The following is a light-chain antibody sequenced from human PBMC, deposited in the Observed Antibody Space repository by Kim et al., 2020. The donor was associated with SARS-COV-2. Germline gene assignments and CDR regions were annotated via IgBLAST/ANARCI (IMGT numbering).Light chain of an antibody. CDR1: KLGDKY. V-gene: IGLV3-1*01. Sequence: VSVSPGQTASITCSGDKLGDKYTCWYQQRPGQSPVLVIYQDTKRPSGIPERFSGSNSGNTATLTISGTQAIDEADYYCQAWDSRVFGGGTQLTVL. CDR2: QDT. J-gene: IGLJ3*02. CDR3: QAWDSRV.